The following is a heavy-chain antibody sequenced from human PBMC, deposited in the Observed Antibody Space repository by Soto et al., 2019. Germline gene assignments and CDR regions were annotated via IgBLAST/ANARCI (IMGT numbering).Heavy chain of an antibody. J-gene: IGHJ4*02. CDR2: VNPNGGST. CDR3: ARELSGSYSHFDH. Sequence: ASVKVSCKTSGYTFRTYYMHWVRQAPGQGLEWMGMVNPNGGSTIYAQKFRGRVTMTPDTSTSTVYMELSSLTSDDRAVYYCARELSGSYSHFDHWGQGTLVTVSS. D-gene: IGHD3-10*01. CDR1: GYTFRTYY. V-gene: IGHV1-46*01.